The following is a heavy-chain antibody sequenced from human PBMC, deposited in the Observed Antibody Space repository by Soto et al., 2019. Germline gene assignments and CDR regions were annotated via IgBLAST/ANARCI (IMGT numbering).Heavy chain of an antibody. Sequence: SETLSLTCTVSGGCISTYYWSWMRQPPGKGLEWIGYIYYSGSTNANPSLKGRVTISEDTSKNQLSLKLSSVTAADTAVHFCASGAGRGGHGAFDIWPQATMV. CDR3: ASGAGRGGHGAFDI. V-gene: IGHV4-59*01. D-gene: IGHD3-10*01. CDR1: GGCISTYY. J-gene: IGHJ3*02. CDR2: IYYSGST.